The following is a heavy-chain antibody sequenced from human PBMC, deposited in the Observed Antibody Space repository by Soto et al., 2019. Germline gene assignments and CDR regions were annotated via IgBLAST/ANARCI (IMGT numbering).Heavy chain of an antibody. J-gene: IGHJ4*02. CDR1: VGSFSGYY. Sequence: QVQLQQWGAGLVKLSETLSLTCAVYVGSFSGYYWSWIRQLPGKGLEWIGVINHSGSTNYNPSLKSRITKSVDTSKNQFPLKLSSVTAADTAVYYCARGFGGYSYGYGNYWGQGTLVTVSS. D-gene: IGHD5-18*01. V-gene: IGHV4-34*01. CDR2: INHSGST. CDR3: ARGFGGYSYGYGNY.